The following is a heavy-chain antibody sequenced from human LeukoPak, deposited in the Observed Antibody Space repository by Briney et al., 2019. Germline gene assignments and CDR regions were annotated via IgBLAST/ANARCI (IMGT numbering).Heavy chain of an antibody. CDR2: INPSGGST. CDR1: GYTFTSYY. CDR3: ARGIEVVPAAILARGHYYGMDV. Sequence: GASVKVSCKASGYTFTSYYMHWVRQAPGQGLEWMGIINPSGGSTSYAQKFQGRVTMTRDTSTSTVYMELSSLRSEDTAVYYCARGIEVVPAAILARGHYYGMDVWGQGTTVTVSS. V-gene: IGHV1-46*01. J-gene: IGHJ6*02. D-gene: IGHD2-2*01.